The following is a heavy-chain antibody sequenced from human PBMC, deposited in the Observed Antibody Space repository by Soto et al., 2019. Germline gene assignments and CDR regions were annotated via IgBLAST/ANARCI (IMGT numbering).Heavy chain of an antibody. D-gene: IGHD1-1*01. CDR1: GFSFTGYY. V-gene: IGHV1-2*02. Sequence: ASVKVSCKASGFSFTGYYIHWVRQAPGQGLEWMGWINPNSGGTKYAPKFQGGVTMTRDTSITTAYMELSRLRSGDTAVYYCAREPATAKPEGVDFWGQGTLVTVSS. CDR3: AREPATAKPEGVDF. CDR2: INPNSGGT. J-gene: IGHJ4*02.